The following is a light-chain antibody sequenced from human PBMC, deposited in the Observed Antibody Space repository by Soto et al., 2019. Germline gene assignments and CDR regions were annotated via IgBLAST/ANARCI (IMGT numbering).Light chain of an antibody. V-gene: IGKV3-20*01. CDR2: DAS. CDR1: QSVRNNY. CDR3: QQCSASPLT. J-gene: IGKJ4*01. Sequence: EIVVTQSPGTLSLSPGERATLSCRATQSVRNNYLAWYQQKPGQAPRLLIHDASSRATGIPDRFSGSGSGTDFTLTISRLEPEDFAVYYCQQCSASPLTFGGGTKVDIK.